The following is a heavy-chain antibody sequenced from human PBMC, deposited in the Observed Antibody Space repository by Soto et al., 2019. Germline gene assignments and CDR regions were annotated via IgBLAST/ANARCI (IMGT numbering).Heavy chain of an antibody. D-gene: IGHD3-10*01. Sequence: GRPLRLCYGASGVTFGSYGMHWVRQAPGKGLEWVAVIWYDGSNKYYADSVKGRFTISRDNSKNTLYLQMNSLRAEDTAVYYCARDPKNNGSGTPNNYMDVWGKGTTVTVSS. CDR2: IWYDGSNK. CDR1: GVTFGSYG. J-gene: IGHJ6*03. CDR3: ARDPKNNGSGTPNNYMDV. V-gene: IGHV3-33*01.